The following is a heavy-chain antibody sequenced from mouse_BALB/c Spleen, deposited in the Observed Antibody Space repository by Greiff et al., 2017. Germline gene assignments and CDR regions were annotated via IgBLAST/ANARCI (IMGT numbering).Heavy chain of an antibody. J-gene: IGHJ4*01. CDR2: INPSNGGT. V-gene: IGHV1S81*02. CDR3: TREGYGNYDYAMDY. CDR1: GYTFTSYY. Sequence: VQLQQSGAELVKPGASVKLSCKASGYTFTSYYMYWVKQRPGQGLEWIGEINPSNGGTNFNEKFKSKATLTVDKSSSTAYMQLSSLTSEDSAVYDCTREGYGNYDYAMDYWGQGTSVTVSS. D-gene: IGHD2-10*02.